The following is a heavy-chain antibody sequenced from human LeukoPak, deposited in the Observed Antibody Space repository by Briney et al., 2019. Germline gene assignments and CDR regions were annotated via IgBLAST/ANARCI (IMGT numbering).Heavy chain of an antibody. CDR3: ARTMAESRYYFDY. CDR2: IYYSGST. CDR1: GGSISSSSYY. J-gene: IGHJ4*02. D-gene: IGHD3-16*01. V-gene: IGHV4-39*01. Sequence: SETLSLTCTVSGGSISSSSYYWGWIRQPPGKGLEWIGSIYYSGSTYYNPSLKSRVTISVDTSENQFSLKLSSVTAADTAVYYCARTMAESRYYFDYWGQGTLVTVSS.